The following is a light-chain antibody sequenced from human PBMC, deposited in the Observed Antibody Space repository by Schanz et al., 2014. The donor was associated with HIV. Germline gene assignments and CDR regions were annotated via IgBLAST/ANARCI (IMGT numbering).Light chain of an antibody. CDR2: GAS. CDR3: MQALQTSHT. J-gene: IGKJ4*01. V-gene: IGKV3-20*01. CDR1: QVVSSNY. Sequence: EIVLTQSPGTLSLSPGERATLRCRATQVVSSNYLAWYQQKPGLAPRLLIYGASSRATGIPDRFSGSGSGTNFTLTISRVEAEDVGVYYCMQALQTSHTFGGGTKVEIK.